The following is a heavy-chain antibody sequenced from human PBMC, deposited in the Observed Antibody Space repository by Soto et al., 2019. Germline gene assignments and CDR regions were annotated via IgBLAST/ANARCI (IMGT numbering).Heavy chain of an antibody. V-gene: IGHV3-33*08. Sequence: GGSLRLSCAASGFTFSSYGMHWVRQAPGKGLEWVAVIWYDGSNKYYADSVKGRLTISRDNSKNTLYLQMNSLRAEDTVVYYGASNGVIQVRGVMGDYYYYYMDVWGKGTTVTVSS. CDR3: ASNGVIQVRGVMGDYYYYYMDV. CDR2: IWYDGSNK. CDR1: GFTFSSYG. J-gene: IGHJ6*03. D-gene: IGHD3-10*01.